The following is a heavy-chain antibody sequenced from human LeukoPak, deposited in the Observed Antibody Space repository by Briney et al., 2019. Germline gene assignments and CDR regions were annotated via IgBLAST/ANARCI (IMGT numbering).Heavy chain of an antibody. D-gene: IGHD2-2*01. J-gene: IGHJ4*02. V-gene: IGHV1-18*01. Sequence: ASVKVSCKASGYTFTSYGISWVRQAPGQGFEWMGWISAYNGNTNYAQKLQGRVTMTTDTSTSTAYMELRSLRSDDTAVYYCARGGDIVVVPAAFLLQYWGQGTLVTVSS. CDR1: GYTFTSYG. CDR3: ARGGDIVVVPAAFLLQY. CDR2: ISAYNGNT.